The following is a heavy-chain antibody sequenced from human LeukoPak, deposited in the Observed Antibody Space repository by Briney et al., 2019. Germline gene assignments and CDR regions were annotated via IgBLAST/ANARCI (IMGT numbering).Heavy chain of an antibody. J-gene: IGHJ4*02. Sequence: GGSLRLSCQASGFTFYMYAMSWVRQAPGKGLEWVSAISGSGGSTYYADSVKGRFTISRDNSKNTLYLQMNSLRAEDTAVYYCAKDWFGELFVDYWGQGTLVTVSS. D-gene: IGHD3-10*01. CDR3: AKDWFGELFVDY. V-gene: IGHV3-23*01. CDR2: ISGSGGST. CDR1: GFTFYMYA.